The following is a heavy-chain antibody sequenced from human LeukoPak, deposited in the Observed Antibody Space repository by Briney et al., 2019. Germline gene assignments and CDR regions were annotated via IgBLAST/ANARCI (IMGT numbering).Heavy chain of an antibody. CDR3: AKFIAAPFYFDY. J-gene: IGHJ4*02. D-gene: IGHD6-13*01. CDR2: ISSSSSYI. V-gene: IGHV3-21*01. CDR1: GFSLSSSS. Sequence: GGSLRLSCEASGFSLSSSSMNWVRQAPGKGLEWVSSISSSSSYIYYADSVKGRFTISRDNAKNSLYLQMNSLRAEDTAVYYCAKFIAAPFYFDYWGQGTLVTVSS.